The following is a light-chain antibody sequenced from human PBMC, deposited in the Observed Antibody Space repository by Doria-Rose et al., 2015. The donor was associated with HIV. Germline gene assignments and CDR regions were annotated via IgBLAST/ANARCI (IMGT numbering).Light chain of an antibody. Sequence: EIVLTQSPGTLSLSPGERATLSCRASQSVSSSYLAWYQRKPGQAPGLLIYGASSKATGIPDRFSGSGSGTDFTLTISRLEPEDFAVYYCQQYGSSPKTFGQGAKLEIK. CDR2: GAS. CDR3: QQYGSSPKT. J-gene: IGKJ2*01. CDR1: QSVSSSY. V-gene: IGKV3-20*01.